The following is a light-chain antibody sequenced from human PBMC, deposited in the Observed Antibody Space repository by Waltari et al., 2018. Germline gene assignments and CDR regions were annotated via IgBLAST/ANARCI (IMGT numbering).Light chain of an antibody. Sequence: EIVMTQSPAALSVSPGERATLSCRASQYISNNLAWYQHKPGQPPRLLISGACTTATGVPAMFVGSGSGTEFSLTISSLQSDDSAIYFCQQYNTWPPSTFGQGTKLEIK. CDR2: GAC. J-gene: IGKJ2*02. CDR3: QQYNTWPPST. V-gene: IGKV3D-15*01. CDR1: QYISNN.